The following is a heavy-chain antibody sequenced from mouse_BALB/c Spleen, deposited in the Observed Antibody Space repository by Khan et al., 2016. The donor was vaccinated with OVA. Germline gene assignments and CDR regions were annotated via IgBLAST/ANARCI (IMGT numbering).Heavy chain of an antibody. CDR2: IDPPNGNT. J-gene: IGHJ2*01. Sequence: EVQLQQSGAELVKTGAKVKLSCTASGLNIKDNYMHWPKKWPEQGLEWIGRIDPPNGNTKYDTKYQGKATITVDTSSNPAYLQLSSLTSEDTAVYYCARMARKWGQGPTLTVSP. CDR1: GLNIKDNY. CDR3: ARMARK. V-gene: IGHV14-3*02.